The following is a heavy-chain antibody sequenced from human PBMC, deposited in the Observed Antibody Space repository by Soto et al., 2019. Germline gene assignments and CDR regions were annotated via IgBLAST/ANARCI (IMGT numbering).Heavy chain of an antibody. CDR2: ISAYNGNT. Sequence: GASVKVSCTASGYTYTIYGISWVRQAPGQGLEWMGWISAYNGNTNYAQKLQGRVTMTTDTSTSTAYMELRSLRSDDTAVYYCARDLDYDSSGHSHADYWGQGTLVTVSS. J-gene: IGHJ4*02. CDR3: ARDLDYDSSGHSHADY. D-gene: IGHD3-22*01. CDR1: GYTYTIYG. V-gene: IGHV1-18*01.